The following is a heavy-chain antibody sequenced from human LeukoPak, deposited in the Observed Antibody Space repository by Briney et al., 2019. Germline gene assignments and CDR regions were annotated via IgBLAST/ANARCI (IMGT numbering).Heavy chain of an antibody. Sequence: SETLSLTCTVSGGSISSYYWSWIRQPPGKGLEWIAYIYYSGSTKYNPSLKSRVTISVETSKNQFSLKPSSVTAADTAVYYCTRDRRDDTYYFDYCGQGTLVTVSS. J-gene: IGHJ4*02. CDR2: IYYSGST. V-gene: IGHV4-59*12. CDR3: TRDRRDDTYYFDY. CDR1: GGSISSYY.